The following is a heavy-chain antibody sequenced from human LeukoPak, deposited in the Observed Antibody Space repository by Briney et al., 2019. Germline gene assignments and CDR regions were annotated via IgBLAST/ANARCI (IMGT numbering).Heavy chain of an antibody. J-gene: IGHJ4*02. Sequence: ASVKVSCKASGYTFTSYRIHWVRQAPGQGLEWMGIINPSGDSTSYAQKFQGRVTVARDTSTSTVYMELSSLRSEDTAVYYCAREGQFSGYDTVDYWGQGTLVTVSS. CDR1: GYTFTSYR. D-gene: IGHD5-12*01. CDR3: AREGQFSGYDTVDY. CDR2: INPSGDST. V-gene: IGHV1-46*01.